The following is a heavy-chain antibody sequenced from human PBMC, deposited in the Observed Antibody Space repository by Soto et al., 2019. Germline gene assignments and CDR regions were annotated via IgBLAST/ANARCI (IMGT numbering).Heavy chain of an antibody. CDR3: ARSLIAVAGRDYYYYGMDV. D-gene: IGHD6-19*01. Sequence: PSETLSLTCTGSGGSISSYYWSWIRQPPGKGLEWIGYIYYSGSTNYNPSLKSRVTISVDTSKNQFSLKLSSVTAADTAVYYCARSLIAVAGRDYYYYGMDVWGQGTTVTVSS. J-gene: IGHJ6*02. CDR1: GGSISSYY. V-gene: IGHV4-59*01. CDR2: IYYSGST.